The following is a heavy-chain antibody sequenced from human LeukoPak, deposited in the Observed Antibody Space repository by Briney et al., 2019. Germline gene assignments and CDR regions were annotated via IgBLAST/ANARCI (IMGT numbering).Heavy chain of an antibody. CDR2: IKQDGSEI. Sequence: GGSLRLSCAASGFTFSGYWMSWVLQAPGKGPEWVANIKQDGSEIYYVDSVKGRFTISRDNAKNSLYLQMNSLGAEDTAVYYCARDKAVGPTLLDYWGQGTLVTVSS. V-gene: IGHV3-7*01. J-gene: IGHJ4*02. D-gene: IGHD1-26*01. CDR1: GFTFSGYW. CDR3: ARDKAVGPTLLDY.